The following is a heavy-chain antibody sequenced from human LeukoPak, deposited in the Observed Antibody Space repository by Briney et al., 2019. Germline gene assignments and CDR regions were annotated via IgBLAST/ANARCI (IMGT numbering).Heavy chain of an antibody. D-gene: IGHD6-13*01. Sequence: EPSETLSLTCTVSGYSISSGYYWGWIRLPPGKGLEWIGSIYHSGSTYYNPSLKSRVTISVDTSKNQFSLKLSSVTAADTAVYYCARWALPGYSSSREAFDIWGQGTMVTVSS. CDR1: GYSISSGYY. J-gene: IGHJ3*02. CDR3: ARWALPGYSSSREAFDI. CDR2: IYHSGST. V-gene: IGHV4-38-2*02.